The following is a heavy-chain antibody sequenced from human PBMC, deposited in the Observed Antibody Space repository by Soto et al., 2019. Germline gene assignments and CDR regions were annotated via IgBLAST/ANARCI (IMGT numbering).Heavy chain of an antibody. CDR2: IYYSGST. J-gene: IGHJ5*02. V-gene: IGHV4-31*03. CDR3: ARDIYDSSGYYHNWFDP. Sequence: PSETLSLTCTFSCGSIISGGYYWSWIRQHPGKGLEWIGYIYYSGSTYYNPSLKSRVTISVDTSKNQFSLKLSSVTAADTAVYYCARDIYDSSGYYHNWFDPWGQGTLVTVSS. CDR1: CGSIISGGYY. D-gene: IGHD3-22*01.